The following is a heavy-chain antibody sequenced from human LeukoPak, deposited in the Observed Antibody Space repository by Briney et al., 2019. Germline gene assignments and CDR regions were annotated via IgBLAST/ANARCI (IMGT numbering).Heavy chain of an antibody. J-gene: IGHJ3*02. D-gene: IGHD6-25*01. CDR3: ARTYSSGAFDI. Sequence: PSETLSLTCTVSGGSISSYYWSWIRQPPGKELEWIGHFHYSGTTNYNPSLKSRVTISVDTSKYQFSLKLRFVTAADTAVYYCARTYSSGAFDIWGQGTMVTVSS. CDR1: GGSISSYY. CDR2: FHYSGTT. V-gene: IGHV4-59*08.